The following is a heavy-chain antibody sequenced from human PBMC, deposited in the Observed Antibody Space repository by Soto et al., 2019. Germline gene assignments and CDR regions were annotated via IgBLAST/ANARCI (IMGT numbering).Heavy chain of an antibody. J-gene: IGHJ6*02. V-gene: IGHV3-30*18. CDR1: GFTFSSYG. CDR3: AKSYYDILTGLVYYYGMDV. CDR2: ISYDGSNK. Sequence: PGGSLRLSCAAPGFTFSSYGMHWVRQAPGKGLEWVAVISYDGSNKYYADSVKGRFTISRDNSKNTLYLQMNSLRAEDTAVYYCAKSYYDILTGLVYYYGMDVWGQGTTVTVSS. D-gene: IGHD3-9*01.